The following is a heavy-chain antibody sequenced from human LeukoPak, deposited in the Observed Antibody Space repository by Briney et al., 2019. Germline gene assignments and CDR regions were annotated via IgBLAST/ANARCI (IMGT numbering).Heavy chain of an antibody. CDR2: ISGSGGST. V-gene: IGHV3-23*01. Sequence: GGSLRLSCAASGFTFSSYAMSWVRQAPGKGLEWVSAISGSGGSTYYADSVKGRFTISRDNSKNTLYLQMNSLRAEDTAVYYCARHPGYSSGWFYFDYWGQGTLVTVSS. J-gene: IGHJ4*02. CDR3: ARHPGYSSGWFYFDY. D-gene: IGHD6-19*01. CDR1: GFTFSSYA.